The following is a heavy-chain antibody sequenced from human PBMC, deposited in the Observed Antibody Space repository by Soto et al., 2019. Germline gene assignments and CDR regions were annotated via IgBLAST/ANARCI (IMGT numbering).Heavy chain of an antibody. D-gene: IGHD1-1*01. Sequence: QVHLVQSGAEVKKPGASVKVSCKASGHTSSTFGISWVRQVPGQGLEWKGWVNGYNTHANYAQKFQGRVTMTTDTSTSTASMELRNLRFDDTAVYYCARDIGVTALDCFDPWGQGTLVTVSS. CDR3: ARDIGVTALDCFDP. CDR2: VNGYNTHA. J-gene: IGHJ5*02. V-gene: IGHV1-18*01. CDR1: GHTSSTFG.